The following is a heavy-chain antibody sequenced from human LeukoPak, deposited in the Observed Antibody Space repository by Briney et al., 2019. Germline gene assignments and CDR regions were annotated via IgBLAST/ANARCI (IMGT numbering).Heavy chain of an antibody. D-gene: IGHD3-22*01. J-gene: IGHJ6*02. CDR2: IYYSGST. CDR1: GGSISSGNW. V-gene: IGHV4-4*02. Sequence: SETLSLTCAVSGGSISSGNWWNWVRQSPGKGLEWIGYIYYSGSTNYNPSLKSRVTISVDTSKNQFSLKLSSVTAADTAVYYCARLPVYYYDSSGYYYLFGMDVWGQGTTVTVSS. CDR3: ARLPVYYYDSSGYYYLFGMDV.